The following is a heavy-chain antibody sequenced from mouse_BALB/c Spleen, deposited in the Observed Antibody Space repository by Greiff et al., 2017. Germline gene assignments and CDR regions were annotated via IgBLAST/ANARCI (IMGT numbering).Heavy chain of an antibody. CDR2: ISSGGSYT. J-gene: IGHJ4*01. Sequence: EVQRVESGGDLVKPGGSLKLSCAASGFTFSSYGMSWVRQTPDKRLEWVATISSGGSYTYYPDSVKGRFTISRDNAKNTLYLQMSSLKSEDTAMYYCARQGSYGAMDYWGQGTSVTVSS. CDR3: ARQGSYGAMDY. V-gene: IGHV5-6*01. CDR1: GFTFSSYG. D-gene: IGHD1-1*02.